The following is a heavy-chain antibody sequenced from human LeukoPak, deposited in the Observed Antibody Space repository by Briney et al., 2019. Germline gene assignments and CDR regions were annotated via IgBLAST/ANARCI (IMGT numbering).Heavy chain of an antibody. CDR3: AKAPVTTCSGAYCYPFDY. D-gene: IGHD2-15*01. Sequence: GGSLRLSCAASGFTLSSYAMSWVRQGPGKGLEWVSAISVSGNTYHADSVKGRFTISRDSSKNTLYLQMNSLRAEDAAVYYCAKAPVTTCSGAYCYPFDYWGQGTLVTVPS. CDR2: ISVSGNT. J-gene: IGHJ4*02. CDR1: GFTLSSYA. V-gene: IGHV3-23*01.